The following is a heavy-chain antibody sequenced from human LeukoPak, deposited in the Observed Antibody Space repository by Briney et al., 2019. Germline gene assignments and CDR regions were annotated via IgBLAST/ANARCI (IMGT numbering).Heavy chain of an antibody. CDR2: ISYDGSNK. CDR1: GFTFSSYG. CDR3: ARGSSNDYGDSPVDY. D-gene: IGHD4-17*01. V-gene: IGHV3-30*03. Sequence: PGRSLRLSCAASGFTFSSYGMHWVRQAPGKGLEWVAVISYDGSNKYYADSVKGRFTISRDNSKNTLYLQMNSLRAEDTAVYYCARGSSNDYGDSPVDYWGQGTLVTVSS. J-gene: IGHJ4*02.